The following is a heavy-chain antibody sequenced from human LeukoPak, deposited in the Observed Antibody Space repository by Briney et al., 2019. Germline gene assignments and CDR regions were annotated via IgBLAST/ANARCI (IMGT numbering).Heavy chain of an antibody. D-gene: IGHD2-21*01. CDR1: GGSGMSGIYY. Sequence: KTSETLSLTCTVSGGSGMSGIYYWSWIRQPADKGLEWIGGIYSTGSTNYNPSLKGRVTISVDTSNNQFSLSLRSVTAADTAIYYCARDRGGAYTFDNWGQGALVTVSS. J-gene: IGHJ4*02. CDR3: ARDRGGAYTFDN. V-gene: IGHV4-61*02. CDR2: IYSTGST.